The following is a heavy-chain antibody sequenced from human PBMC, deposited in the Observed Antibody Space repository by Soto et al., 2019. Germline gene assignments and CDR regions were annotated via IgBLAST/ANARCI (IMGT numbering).Heavy chain of an antibody. CDR3: TRDRWQQLVPESFDY. Sequence: PGGSLRLSCTTSAFAFGDFAMNWFRQAPGKGLEWVGFIRSNTYGGTTEYAASVRGRFTISRDDSKSIAYLQMDSLKTEDTAVYYCTRDRWQQLVPESFDYWGQGTLVTVSS. V-gene: IGHV3-49*03. D-gene: IGHD6-13*01. J-gene: IGHJ4*02. CDR1: AFAFGDFA. CDR2: IRSNTYGGTT.